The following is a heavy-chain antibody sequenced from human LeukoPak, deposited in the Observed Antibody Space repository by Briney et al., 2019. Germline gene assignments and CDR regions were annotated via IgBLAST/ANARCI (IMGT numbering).Heavy chain of an antibody. CDR3: ATACCGGDCFAFDI. Sequence: SETLSLTCTVSGGSISSSSYYWGWIRQPPGKGLEWIGSIFYSGSTYYNPSLKTRVTLSLDTSKNQFSLKLSSVTAADTAVYYCATACCGGDCFAFDIWGQGTMVTVSS. D-gene: IGHD2-21*02. CDR1: GGSISSSSYY. V-gene: IGHV4-39*07. J-gene: IGHJ3*02. CDR2: IFYSGST.